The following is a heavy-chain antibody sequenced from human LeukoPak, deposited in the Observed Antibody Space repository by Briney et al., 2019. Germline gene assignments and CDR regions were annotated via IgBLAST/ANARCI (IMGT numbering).Heavy chain of an antibody. D-gene: IGHD4-17*01. CDR3: AKQQHPHYGDYIFDY. V-gene: IGHV3-9*01. Sequence: PGGSLRLSCAASGFTFDDYAMHWVRHAPGKGLEWVSGISWNSGSIGYADSVKGRFTISRDNAKNSLYLQMNSLRAEDTALYYCAKQQHPHYGDYIFDYWGQGTLVTVSS. J-gene: IGHJ4*02. CDR2: ISWNSGSI. CDR1: GFTFDDYA.